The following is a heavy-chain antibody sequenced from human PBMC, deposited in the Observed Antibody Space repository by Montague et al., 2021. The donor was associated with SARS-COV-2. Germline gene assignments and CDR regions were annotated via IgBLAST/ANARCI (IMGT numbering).Heavy chain of an antibody. D-gene: IGHD5-24*01. CDR3: AKRNGYNPRNWSFDY. J-gene: IGHJ4*02. CDR2: LYKDDRTT. V-gene: IGHV3-23*03. Sequence: LRLSCAASGFTFSIFAMSWARQAPGKGLVWFSVLYKDDRTTDYAGSVKGRFTISRDNSKNTLYLQMDSLRVEDTAVYYCAKRNGYNPRNWSFDYWGRGTLVTVSS. CDR1: GFTFSIFA.